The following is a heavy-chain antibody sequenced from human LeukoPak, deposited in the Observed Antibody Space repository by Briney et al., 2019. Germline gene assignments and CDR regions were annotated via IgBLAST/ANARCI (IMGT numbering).Heavy chain of an antibody. CDR2: IHYSGST. CDR3: ARKSTGNWFDP. D-gene: IGHD3-9*01. CDR1: GGSISSYY. J-gene: IGHJ5*02. Sequence: SETLSLTCTVSGGSISSYYWSWIRQPPGMGLEWIGYIHYSGSTYYNPSLKSRVTMSVDTSKNQFSLTLSSLTAADTAVYYCARKSTGNWFDPWGQGTLVTVSS. V-gene: IGHV4-59*12.